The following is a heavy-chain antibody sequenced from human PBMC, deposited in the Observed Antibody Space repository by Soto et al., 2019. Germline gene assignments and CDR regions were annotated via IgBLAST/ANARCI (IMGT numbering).Heavy chain of an antibody. Sequence: QVQLQESGPGLVKPSQTLSLNCSVSGDSINNADYYWSWIRQHAGQGLEWIGYIYYSGTTYYNPSLKSRVTRSMDTSKNPFSLEMSSVTAAGTAVYYCAGVRGHGFDFRGKGTMVTVSS. J-gene: IGHJ3*01. CDR3: AGVRGHGFDF. D-gene: IGHD3-10*01. CDR2: IYYSGTT. CDR1: GDSINNADYY. V-gene: IGHV4-31*03.